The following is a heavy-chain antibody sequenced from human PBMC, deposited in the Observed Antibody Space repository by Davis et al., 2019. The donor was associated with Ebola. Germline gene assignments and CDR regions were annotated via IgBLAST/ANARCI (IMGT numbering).Heavy chain of an antibody. V-gene: IGHV3-53*01. D-gene: IGHD2/OR15-2a*01. Sequence: GGSLRLSCAASDFIVSDKYMSWVRQAPGKGPEWVSVIYRDERTYYANSVRGRFTISRDNSKNTLYLQMNGLRVEDTAIYYCAKDNRNIWSDVWGQGTMVTVSS. J-gene: IGHJ3*01. CDR1: DFIVSDKY. CDR2: IYRDERT. CDR3: AKDNRNIWSDV.